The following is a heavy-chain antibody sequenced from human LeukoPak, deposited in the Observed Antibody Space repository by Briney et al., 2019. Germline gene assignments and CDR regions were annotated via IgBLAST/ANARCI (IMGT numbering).Heavy chain of an antibody. CDR1: GYTFTSYA. V-gene: IGHV7-4-1*02. Sequence: ASVKVSCKASGYTFTSYAMNWVRQAPGQGLEWMGWINTNTGNPTYAQGFTGRFVFSLDTPVSTAYLQISSLKAEDTAVYYCARGYCSSTSCYNRKGWFDPWGQGTLVTVSS. CDR3: ARGYCSSTSCYNRKGWFDP. D-gene: IGHD2-2*02. J-gene: IGHJ5*02. CDR2: INTNTGNP.